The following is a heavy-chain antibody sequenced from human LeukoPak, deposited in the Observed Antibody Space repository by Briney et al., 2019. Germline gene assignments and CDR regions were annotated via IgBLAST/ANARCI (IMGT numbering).Heavy chain of an antibody. V-gene: IGHV4-30-4*01. Sequence: SETLSLTCTVSGGSISSGDYYWSWIRQPPGKGLEWIGYISYSGTTYYNPSLKSRVTMSVDTSKNQFSLKLSSVTAADTAVYYCARDPHNYDYYMDVWGKGTTVTVSS. CDR2: ISYSGTT. CDR1: GGSISSGDYY. CDR3: ARDPHNYDYYMDV. J-gene: IGHJ6*03.